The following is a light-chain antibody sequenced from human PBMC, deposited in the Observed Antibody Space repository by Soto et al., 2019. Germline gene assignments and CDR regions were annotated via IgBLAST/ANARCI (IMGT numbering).Light chain of an antibody. CDR3: QLYGISPH. J-gene: IGKJ5*01. V-gene: IGKV3-20*01. Sequence: EIVLTQSPGTLSLSPGERATLSCTTSQSRGSNFLAWYQHKPGQAPRLLIYASSNRATDIPDRFSGSASGTDFTLTINRLEPEDFAVYYCQLYGISPHFGQGTRLEIK. CDR2: ASS. CDR1: QSRGSNF.